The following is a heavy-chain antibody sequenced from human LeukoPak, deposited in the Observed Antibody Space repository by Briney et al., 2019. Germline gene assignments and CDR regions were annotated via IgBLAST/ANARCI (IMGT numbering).Heavy chain of an antibody. CDR1: GLTFSGYW. CDR3: AREVCIGGSCSVFDY. J-gene: IGHJ4*02. Sequence: GGSLRLSCAASGLTFSGYWMHWGREAPGKGLVWVSRINSDGSSRTYADAVKCRFTISRDNAKNTLSVQMNSLRTEDTAVYYCAREVCIGGSCSVFDYWGQGTLVTVSS. D-gene: IGHD2-15*01. CDR2: INSDGSSR. V-gene: IGHV3-74*01.